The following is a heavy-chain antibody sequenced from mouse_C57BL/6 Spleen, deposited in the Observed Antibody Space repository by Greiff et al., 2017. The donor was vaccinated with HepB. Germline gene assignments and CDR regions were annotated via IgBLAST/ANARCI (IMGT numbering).Heavy chain of an antibody. D-gene: IGHD2-1*01. Sequence: VQLQQPGAELVRPGTSVKLSCKASGYTFTSYWMHWVKQRPGQGLEWIGVIDPSDSYTNYNQKFKGKATLTVDTSSSTAYMQLRSLTSEDSAVYYCATYGNSPSWFAYWGQGTLVTVSA. CDR1: GYTFTSYW. CDR3: ATYGNSPSWFAY. V-gene: IGHV1-59*01. CDR2: IDPSDSYT. J-gene: IGHJ3*01.